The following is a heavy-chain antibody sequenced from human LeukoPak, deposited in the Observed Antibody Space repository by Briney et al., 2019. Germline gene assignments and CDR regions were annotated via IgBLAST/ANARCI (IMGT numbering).Heavy chain of an antibody. CDR2: IRPNSGGT. J-gene: IGHJ4*02. Sequence: GASVKVSCKASGYTFAAYYMYWVRQAPGQGLEWMGWIRPNSGGTNYTQKFQGRVTMTRDTSISTAYMELSSLRSEDTAVYYCARGGSYWQQLVSASQYYFDYWGQGTLVTVSS. V-gene: IGHV1-2*02. CDR1: GYTFAAYY. CDR3: ARGGSYWQQLVSASQYYFDY. D-gene: IGHD6-13*01.